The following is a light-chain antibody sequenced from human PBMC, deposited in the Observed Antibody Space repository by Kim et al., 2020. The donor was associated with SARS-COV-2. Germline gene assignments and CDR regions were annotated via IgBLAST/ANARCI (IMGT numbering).Light chain of an antibody. CDR3: QQFNNWPPFT. CDR1: QSVSSN. CDR2: DAS. J-gene: IGKJ2*01. V-gene: IGKV3-15*01. Sequence: EIVMTQSPATLSVSPGERATLSCRASQSVSSNLAWYQQKPGQAPRLLIFDASTRATGIPARFSGSGSGTEFTLTISSLQSEDSAVYFCQQFNNWPPFTFGQGTKLEI.